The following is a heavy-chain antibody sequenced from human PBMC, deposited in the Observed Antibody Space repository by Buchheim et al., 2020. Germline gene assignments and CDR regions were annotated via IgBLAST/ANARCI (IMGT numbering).Heavy chain of an antibody. CDR3: ARDTRSDHSFDS. D-gene: IGHD1-14*01. CDR1: GFTVSSNY. Sequence: EVQLVESGGGLVQPGGSLRLSCTASGFTVSSNYMNWVRQAPGKGLEWVSVIYSGGGTYYADSVKGRFTISRDNSKNTLDLQMNSLRAEDTAIYYCARDTRSDHSFDSWGQGTL. CDR2: IYSGGGT. J-gene: IGHJ4*02. V-gene: IGHV3-66*01.